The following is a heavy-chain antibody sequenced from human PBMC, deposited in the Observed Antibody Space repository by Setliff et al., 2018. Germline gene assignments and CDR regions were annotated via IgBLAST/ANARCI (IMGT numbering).Heavy chain of an antibody. CDR2: ITDSGRTT. V-gene: IGHV3-23*01. CDR1: GFTFSSYA. CDR3: ARRGGTAGARAFDI. D-gene: IGHD2-8*02. J-gene: IGHJ3*02. Sequence: LSCAASGFTFSSYAMSWVRQAPGKEPEWVSTITDSGRTTYYGPSLRGRFTISRDNSRNTLYLQMNSLRAEDAAIYYRARRGGTAGARAFDIWGQGTMVTVSS.